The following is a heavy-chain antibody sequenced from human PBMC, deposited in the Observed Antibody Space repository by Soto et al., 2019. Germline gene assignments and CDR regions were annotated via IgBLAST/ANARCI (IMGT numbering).Heavy chain of an antibody. D-gene: IGHD5-12*01. CDR3: ASLIVATTRYYFDY. J-gene: IGHJ4*02. CDR2: VIPILGIA. Sequence: QVQLVQSGAEVKKPGSSVKVSCKASGGTFSSYTISWVRQASGQGLEWMGRVIPILGIANYAQKFQGRVTITADKSTSTGYMELSSLRSEDTAVYYCASLIVATTRYYFDYWGQGTLVTVSS. V-gene: IGHV1-69*02. CDR1: GGTFSSYT.